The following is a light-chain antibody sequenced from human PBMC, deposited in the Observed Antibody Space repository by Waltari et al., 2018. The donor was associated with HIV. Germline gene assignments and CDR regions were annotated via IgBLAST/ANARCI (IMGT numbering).Light chain of an antibody. V-gene: IGLV2-23*02. J-gene: IGLJ3*02. CDR3: CSYAGSDTLV. CDR2: EVK. Sequence: HSALTQPASVSGSPGPSITISCTGTSSNVRPYNLVSWYLQHPGKAPKLLIYEVKMRPSGLSDRFSGSKSGNTASLTVSGLQAEDEAIYYCCSYAGSDTLVFGGGTSLTIL. CDR1: SSNVRPYNL.